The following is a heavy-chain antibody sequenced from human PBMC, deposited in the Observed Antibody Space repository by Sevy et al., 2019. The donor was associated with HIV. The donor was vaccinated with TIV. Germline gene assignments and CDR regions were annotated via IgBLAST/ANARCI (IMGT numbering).Heavy chain of an antibody. D-gene: IGHD4-17*01. CDR3: ARLSKTTISVGAFDI. CDR2: IYPGHSDT. Sequence: GKSLKISCKGSGYSFTSYWIGWVRQMPGKGLEWMGIIYPGHSDTRYSPSFQGQVTISADKSISTAYLQWSSLKASDTAIYYCARLSKTTISVGAFDIWGQGTLVTVSS. CDR1: GYSFTSYW. V-gene: IGHV5-51*01. J-gene: IGHJ3*02.